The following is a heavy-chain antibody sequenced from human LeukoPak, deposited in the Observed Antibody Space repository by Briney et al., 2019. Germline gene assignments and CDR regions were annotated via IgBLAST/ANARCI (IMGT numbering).Heavy chain of an antibody. Sequence: PGGSLRLSCAVSGFPFSNSWMYWVRQAPGKGLEGVASINKDGGGISYVDSVKGRFIISRDNARNSLYLQMNSLRVEDTAVYFCAGGNSMDVWGKGTAVTVSS. J-gene: IGHJ6*04. V-gene: IGHV3-7*03. D-gene: IGHD1/OR15-1a*01. CDR1: GFPFSNSW. CDR2: INKDGGGI. CDR3: AGGNSMDV.